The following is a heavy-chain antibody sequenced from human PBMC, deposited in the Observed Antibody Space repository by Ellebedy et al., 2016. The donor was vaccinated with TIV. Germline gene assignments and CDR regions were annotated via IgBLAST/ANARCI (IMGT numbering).Heavy chain of an antibody. CDR2: ISSSGSTI. J-gene: IGHJ5*02. CDR3: AKARNDYGDYSWFDP. D-gene: IGHD4-17*01. CDR1: GFTFSSYS. V-gene: IGHV3-48*01. Sequence: GESLKISCAASGFTFSSYSMNWVRQAPGKGLEWVSYISSSGSTIYYADSVKGRFTISRDNSKNTLYLQMNSLRAEDTAVYYCAKARNDYGDYSWFDPWGQGTLVTVSS.